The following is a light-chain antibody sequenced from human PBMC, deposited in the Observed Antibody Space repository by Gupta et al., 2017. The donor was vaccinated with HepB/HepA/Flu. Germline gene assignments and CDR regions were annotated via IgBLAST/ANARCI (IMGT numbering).Light chain of an antibody. Sequence: DTQMTQSPPTLSASVGDRVTITCRASRNIERRLDWYQQKPGKAPKILIYEASSLESGVPSRFSSSEAGAEFTLTISSLQPDDFATYYCQQYNSYSPYTFGQGTKLEIK. CDR1: RNIERR. J-gene: IGKJ2*01. CDR2: EAS. V-gene: IGKV1-5*03. CDR3: QQYNSYSPYT.